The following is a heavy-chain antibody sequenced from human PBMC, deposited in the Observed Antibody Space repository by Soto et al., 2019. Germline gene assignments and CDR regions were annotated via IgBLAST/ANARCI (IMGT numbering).Heavy chain of an antibody. CDR2: IIPIFGKA. CDR3: ARGAGVHGYSYGYPLDY. J-gene: IGHJ4*02. Sequence: QVQLVQSGAEVKKPGSSVKVSCKASGGTFSSYAISWVRQAPGQGLEWMGGIIPIFGKANYAQKFQGRVTINADESTRPAYMDVSSLRSEDPAVYSCARGAGVHGYSYGYPLDYWGQGILVTVSS. V-gene: IGHV1-69*01. CDR1: GGTFSSYA. D-gene: IGHD5-18*01.